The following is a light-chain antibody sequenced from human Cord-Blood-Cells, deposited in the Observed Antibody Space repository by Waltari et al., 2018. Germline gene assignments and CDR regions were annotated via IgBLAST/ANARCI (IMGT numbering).Light chain of an antibody. CDR1: SSNIGSNT. Sequence: QSVLTQPPSASGTPGQRVTISCSGSSSNIGSNTVNWYQQLPGTAPKLLIYMNNQRPSGVPDRFSGSKSGTSASLAISVLQSEDEADYYCAAWDDSLNGWVFGGGTKLTVL. CDR2: MNN. CDR3: AAWDDSLNGWV. J-gene: IGLJ3*02. V-gene: IGLV1-44*01.